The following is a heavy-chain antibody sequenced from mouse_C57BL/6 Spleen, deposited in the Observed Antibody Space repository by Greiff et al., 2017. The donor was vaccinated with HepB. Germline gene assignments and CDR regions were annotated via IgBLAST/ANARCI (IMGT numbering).Heavy chain of an antibody. D-gene: IGHD1-1*01. J-gene: IGHJ1*03. CDR2: IHPNSGST. CDR1: GYTFTSYW. CDR3: ARSLITTVVAPYWYFDV. Sequence: QVQLQQPGAELVKPGASVKLSCKASGYTFTSYWMHWVKQRPGQGLEWIGMIHPNSGSTNYNEKFKSKATLTVDKSSSTAYMQLSSLTSEDSAVYYCARSLITTVVAPYWYFDVWGTGTTVTVSS. V-gene: IGHV1-64*01.